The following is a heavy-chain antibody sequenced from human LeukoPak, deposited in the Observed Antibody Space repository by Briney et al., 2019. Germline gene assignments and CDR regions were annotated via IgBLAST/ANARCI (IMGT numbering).Heavy chain of an antibody. CDR1: GYTFTSYD. J-gene: IGHJ1*01. CDR3: ASVWFGPTIHGYFQH. D-gene: IGHD3-10*01. Sequence: ASVKVSCKASGYTFTSYDINWVRQATGQGLEWMGWMNPNSGNTGYAQKFQGRVTISADESTSTACMELSSLRSEDTAVYYCASVWFGPTIHGYFQHWGQGTLVTVSS. CDR2: MNPNSGNT. V-gene: IGHV1-8*03.